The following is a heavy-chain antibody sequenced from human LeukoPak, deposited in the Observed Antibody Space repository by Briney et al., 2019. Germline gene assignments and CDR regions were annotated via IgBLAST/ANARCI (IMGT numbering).Heavy chain of an antibody. Sequence: SVKVSCKASGGTFSNYAISWVRQAPVQGLEWMGGIILIFGTGNYAQKIQGRGTITADESTSTAYMELSSLRSEDTAVYYCARDGSGSYYSPLWVWGQGTLVTVSS. V-gene: IGHV1-69*13. CDR1: GGTFSNYA. CDR3: ARDGSGSYYSPLWV. J-gene: IGHJ4*02. CDR2: IILIFGTG. D-gene: IGHD3-10*01.